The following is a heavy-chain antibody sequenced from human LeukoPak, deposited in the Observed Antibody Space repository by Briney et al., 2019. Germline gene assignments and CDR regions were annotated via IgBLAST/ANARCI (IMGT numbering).Heavy chain of an antibody. D-gene: IGHD4-11*01. CDR2: INHSGST. CDR1: GGSFSGYY. CDR3: AREGGLQHHFDY. V-gene: IGHV4-34*01. J-gene: IGHJ4*02. Sequence: SETLSLTCAVYGGSFSGYYWSWIRQPPGKGLEWIGEINHSGSTNYNPSLKSRVTISVDTSKNQFSLKLSSVAAADTAVYYCAREGGLQHHFDYWGQGTLVTVSS.